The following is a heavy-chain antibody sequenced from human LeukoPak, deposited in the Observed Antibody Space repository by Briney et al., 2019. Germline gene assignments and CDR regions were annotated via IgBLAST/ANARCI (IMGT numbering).Heavy chain of an antibody. CDR3: AKDTGANIAVAGMDLAGGVRPRFDP. D-gene: IGHD6-19*01. J-gene: IGHJ5*02. CDR2: IGWNSGSI. Sequence: GRSLRLSCAASGFTFDDYAMHWVRQAPGKGLEWVSGIGWNSGSIGYADSVKGRFTISRDNAKNSLYLQMNSLRAEDTALYYCAKDTGANIAVAGMDLAGGVRPRFDPWGQGTLVTVSS. V-gene: IGHV3-9*01. CDR1: GFTFDDYA.